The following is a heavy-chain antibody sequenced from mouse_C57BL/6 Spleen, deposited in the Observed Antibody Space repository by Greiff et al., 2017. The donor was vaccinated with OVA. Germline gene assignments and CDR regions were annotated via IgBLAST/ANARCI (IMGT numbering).Heavy chain of an antibody. CDR1: GYTFTSYG. V-gene: IGHV1-81*01. Sequence: QVQLQQSGAELARPGASVKLSCKASGYTFTSYGISWVKQRTGQGLEWIGEIYPRSGNTYYNEKFKGKATLTADKSSSTAYMELRSLTSEDSAVYFCAGPYGSSSFAYWGQGTLVTVSA. D-gene: IGHD1-1*01. J-gene: IGHJ3*01. CDR3: AGPYGSSSFAY. CDR2: IYPRSGNT.